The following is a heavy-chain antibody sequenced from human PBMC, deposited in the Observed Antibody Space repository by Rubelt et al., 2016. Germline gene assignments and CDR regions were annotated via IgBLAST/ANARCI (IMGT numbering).Heavy chain of an antibody. D-gene: IGHD4-23*01. J-gene: IGHJ4*02. CDR1: GLTFNTDW. Sequence: EVQLVESGGGLVQPGESLRLSCAVSGLTFNTDWMSWVRQAPGKGLEWLASIKGDGSEKSYVDSVRGRFTVSRDNSTNTLYLQMNSLRSDDTAVYYCARKLMTKHSGGQGALVTVSS. V-gene: IGHV3-7*03. CDR2: IKGDGSEK. CDR3: ARKLMTKHS.